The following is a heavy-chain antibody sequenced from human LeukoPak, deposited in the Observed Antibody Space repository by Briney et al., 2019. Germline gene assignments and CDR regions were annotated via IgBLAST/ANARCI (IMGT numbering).Heavy chain of an antibody. Sequence: GGSLRPSCAASGFTFRNYRMHWVRQAPGKGPLWVSRIKSDGSSTTYADSVKGRFTISRDNAKNTLYLQMNSLRAEDTAVYYCARSNTVTFNYYDGMDVWGQGTTVTVSS. CDR2: IKSDGSST. CDR3: ARSNTVTFNYYDGMDV. J-gene: IGHJ6*02. V-gene: IGHV3-74*03. D-gene: IGHD4-11*01. CDR1: GFTFRNYR.